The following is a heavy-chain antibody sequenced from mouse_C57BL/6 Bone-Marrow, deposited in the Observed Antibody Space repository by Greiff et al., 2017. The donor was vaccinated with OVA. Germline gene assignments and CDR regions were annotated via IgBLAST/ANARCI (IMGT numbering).Heavy chain of an antibody. V-gene: IGHV7-1*01. CDR3: ARDAGYDYDVRAMDY. CDR1: GFTFSDFY. Sequence: EVQGVESGGGLVQSGRSLRLSCATSGFTFSDFYMEWVRQAPGKGLEWIAASRNKANDYTTEYSASVKGRFIVSRDTSQSILYLQMNALRAEDTAIYYCARDAGYDYDVRAMDYWVKEPQSPSPQ. CDR2: SRNKANDYTT. D-gene: IGHD2-4*01. J-gene: IGHJ4*01.